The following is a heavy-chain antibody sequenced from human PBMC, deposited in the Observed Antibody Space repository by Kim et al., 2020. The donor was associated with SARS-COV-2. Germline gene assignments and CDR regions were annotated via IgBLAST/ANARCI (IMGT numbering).Heavy chain of an antibody. D-gene: IGHD3-9*01. J-gene: IGHJ6*02. CDR3: ASERIFWPSMDV. CDR2: ISSSGSTI. CDR1: GFTFSDYY. V-gene: IGHV3-11*01. Sequence: GGSLRLSCAASGFTFSDYYMSWIRQAPGKGLEWVSYISSSGSTIYYADSVKGRFTISRDNAKNSLYLQMNSLRAEDTAVYYCASERIFWPSMDVWGQGTTVTVSS.